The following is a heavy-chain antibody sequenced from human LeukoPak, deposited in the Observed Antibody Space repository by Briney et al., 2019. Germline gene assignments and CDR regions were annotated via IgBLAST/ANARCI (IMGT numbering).Heavy chain of an antibody. V-gene: IGHV4-4*02. J-gene: IGHJ4*02. D-gene: IGHD6-13*01. CDR3: ARVPLVASAGNTFDD. Sequence: SETLSLTCAVSGGSISSSNWWSWVRKPPGKGLEWIGEITHSEFTNDNPSLRSRVTISVDKSKRQFSLTLRSVTAADAAVYYCARVPLVASAGNTFDDWGQGTLVTVSS. CDR1: GGSISSSNW. CDR2: ITHSEFT.